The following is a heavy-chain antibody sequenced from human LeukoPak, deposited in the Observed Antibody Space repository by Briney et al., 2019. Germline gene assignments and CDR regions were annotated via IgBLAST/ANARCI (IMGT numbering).Heavy chain of an antibody. V-gene: IGHV3-30*03. D-gene: IGHD6-13*01. J-gene: IGHJ4*02. CDR1: GFTFSSYG. CDR2: ISSDGSNK. Sequence: PGRSLRLSCAASGFTFSSYGMHWVRQAPGKGLEWVAVISSDGSNKYYADSVKGRFTISRDNSKNTLYLQMNSLRAEDTAVYYCAYLIAAAGVDYWGQGTLVTVSS. CDR3: AYLIAAAGVDY.